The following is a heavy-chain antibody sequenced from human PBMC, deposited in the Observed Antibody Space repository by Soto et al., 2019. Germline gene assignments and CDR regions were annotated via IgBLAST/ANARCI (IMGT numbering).Heavy chain of an antibody. CDR2: ISGSGGST. J-gene: IGHJ5*02. CDR1: GFTFSSYA. D-gene: IGHD2-15*01. V-gene: IGHV3-23*01. CDR3: AKDPADCSGGSCYSPDNWFDP. Sequence: GGSLRLSCAASGFTFSSYAMSWVRQAPGKGLEWVSAISGSGGSTYYADSVKGRFTISRDNSKNTLYLQMNSLRAEDTAVYYCAKDPADCSGGSCYSPDNWFDPWGQGTLVTVSS.